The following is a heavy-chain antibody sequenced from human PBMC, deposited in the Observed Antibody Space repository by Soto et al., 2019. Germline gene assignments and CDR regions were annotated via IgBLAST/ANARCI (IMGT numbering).Heavy chain of an antibody. CDR3: AREGSVSSSDYYAYYYGMDV. Sequence: GSLRLSCAASGFTFSNYDINWVRQAPGKGPEWISHISSSGGIIYYADSVKGRFTISRDNAKNSLYLQMNSLRGEDTAVYYCAREGSVSSSDYYAYYYGMDVWGQGTTVTV. V-gene: IGHV3-48*03. CDR2: ISSSGGII. J-gene: IGHJ6*02. D-gene: IGHD3-10*01. CDR1: GFTFSNYD.